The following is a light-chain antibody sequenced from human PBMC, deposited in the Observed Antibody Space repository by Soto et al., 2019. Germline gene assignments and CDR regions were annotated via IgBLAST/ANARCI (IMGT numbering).Light chain of an antibody. Sequence: DTQMTQSPSTLSASVGDRVTITCRASQSINSWLAWYQQKPGKAPKLLIYKASNLESGVPSRFSGSASGTEFTLTISSLQPDDLATYYCQQYNGYSGTFRQGTKVEIK. CDR2: KAS. CDR3: QQYNGYSGT. CDR1: QSINSW. J-gene: IGKJ2*02. V-gene: IGKV1-5*03.